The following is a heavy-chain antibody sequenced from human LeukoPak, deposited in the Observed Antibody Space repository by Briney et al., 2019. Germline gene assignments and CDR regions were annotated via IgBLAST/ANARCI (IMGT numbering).Heavy chain of an antibody. V-gene: IGHV3-23*01. J-gene: IGHJ3*02. Sequence: GGSLRLSCAASGFTFSSYAMSWVRQAPGKGLEWVSAISGSGGSTYYADSVKGRFTISRDNSKNTLYLQMNSLRAEDTAVYYCARDRARTMIVEDDAFDIWGQGTMVTVSS. CDR1: GFTFSSYA. D-gene: IGHD3-22*01. CDR2: ISGSGGST. CDR3: ARDRARTMIVEDDAFDI.